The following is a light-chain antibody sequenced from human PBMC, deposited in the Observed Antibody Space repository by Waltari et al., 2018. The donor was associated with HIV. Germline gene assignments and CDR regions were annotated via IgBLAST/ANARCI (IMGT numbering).Light chain of an antibody. V-gene: IGKV1-39*01. CDR3: QQSYTTPIT. Sequence: DIQMTQSPSSLSAPVGDRVTITCRASQSISNYLNWYQQKPGKAPKLLIYAASILQSGVPSRFSGSGSGTDFTLTIRSLQPEDFATYYCQQSYTTPITFGQGTRLEIK. CDR2: AAS. J-gene: IGKJ5*01. CDR1: QSISNY.